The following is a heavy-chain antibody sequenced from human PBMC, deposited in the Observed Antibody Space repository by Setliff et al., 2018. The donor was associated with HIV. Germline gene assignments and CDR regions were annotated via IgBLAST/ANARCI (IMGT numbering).Heavy chain of an antibody. CDR1: GGSISSGSFY. V-gene: IGHV4-61*01. CDR2: IHTSGRT. CDR3: ARDDRCSGGCCYSY. J-gene: IGHJ4*02. D-gene: IGHD2-15*01. Sequence: SETLSLTCTVSGGSISSGSFYWSWIRQPPGRGLEWIGYIHTSGRTKYNPSLKSRLTILVDTSKKQFSLRLTSVAAADTAVYYCARDDRCSGGCCYSYWGQGALVTVSS.